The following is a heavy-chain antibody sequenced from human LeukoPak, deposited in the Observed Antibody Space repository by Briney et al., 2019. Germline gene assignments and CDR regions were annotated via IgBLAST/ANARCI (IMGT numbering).Heavy chain of an antibody. CDR1: GFTFSDHY. Sequence: GGSLRLSCAASGFTFSDHYMNWIRQAPGKGLEWVSYISSSDGRIYYADSVKGRFTISRANSKNSVYLQMNSLRAEDTAAYYGARAVSDYKWAARKGFDPWGQGTLVTVSS. CDR3: ARAVSDYKWAARKGFDP. CDR2: ISSSDGRI. V-gene: IGHV3-11*04. D-gene: IGHD4-11*01. J-gene: IGHJ5*02.